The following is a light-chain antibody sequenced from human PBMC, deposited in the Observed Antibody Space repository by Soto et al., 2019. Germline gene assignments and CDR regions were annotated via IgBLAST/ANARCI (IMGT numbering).Light chain of an antibody. J-gene: IGKJ2*01. CDR2: DAS. CDR3: QHRSNWPRT. Sequence: EIVLTQSPATLSLSPGERATLSCRASQSVSTDLAWYQQKPGQAPRLLIYDASNRATGIPARFSGSGSGTDFTLTISSLEPEDFAVYYCQHRSNWPRTFGQGTKLEIK. CDR1: QSVSTD. V-gene: IGKV3-11*01.